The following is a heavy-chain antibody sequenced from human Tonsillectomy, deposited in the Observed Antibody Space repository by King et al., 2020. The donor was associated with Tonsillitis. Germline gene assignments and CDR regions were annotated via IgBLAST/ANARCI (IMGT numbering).Heavy chain of an antibody. CDR3: ARRRPGRIEPWLDQRDPYYYGRDV. Sequence: VQLVESGGGLVQPGGSLRLSCAASGFTFSSYDMHWVRQATGKGLEWVSAIGTAGDTYYPGSVKGRFTISRENAKNFLYLQMNSLRAGDTAVYYCARRRPGRIEPWLDQRDPYYYGRDVWGQGPTVTVSS. D-gene: IGHD6-19*01. CDR1: GFTFSSYD. V-gene: IGHV3-13*01. CDR2: IGTAGDT. J-gene: IGHJ6*02.